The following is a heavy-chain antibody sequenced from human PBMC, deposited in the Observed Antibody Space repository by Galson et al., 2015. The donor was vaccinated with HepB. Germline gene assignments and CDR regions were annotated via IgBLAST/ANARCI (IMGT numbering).Heavy chain of an antibody. CDR2: IYHSGSS. CDR3: ARGWFGEPCDY. Sequence: ETLSLTCAVSGYSISSGYYWGWIRQPPGKGLEWIGSIYHSGSSHYNPSLKSRVTISVDTSKNQLSLKLNSVTAADTAVYYCARGWFGEPCDYWGQGTLVTVSS. CDR1: GYSISSGYY. D-gene: IGHD3-10*01. V-gene: IGHV4-38-2*01. J-gene: IGHJ4*02.